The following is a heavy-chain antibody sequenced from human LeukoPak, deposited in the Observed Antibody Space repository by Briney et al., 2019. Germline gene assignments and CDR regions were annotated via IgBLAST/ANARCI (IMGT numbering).Heavy chain of an antibody. Sequence: GGSLRLSCAASGFTFSTFAMTWVRQAPGKGLEWVSAISGSGGNTCYADSVKGRFTISRDNSKNTLYLQTSSLGADDTAVYYCVRASTTVPNLLDYWGQGALVSVS. CDR2: ISGSGGNT. V-gene: IGHV3-23*01. CDR1: GFTFSTFA. CDR3: VRASTTVPNLLDY. D-gene: IGHD4-17*01. J-gene: IGHJ4*02.